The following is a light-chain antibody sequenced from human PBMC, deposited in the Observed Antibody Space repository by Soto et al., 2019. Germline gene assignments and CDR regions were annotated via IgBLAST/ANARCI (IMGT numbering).Light chain of an antibody. Sequence: QSALTQPASVSGSPGQSITISCSGTTSDVGGYNVVSWYQQHPGKAPKLMIYEVSQRPSGVSNRFSGSKSGNTASLTISGLQAEDEADYYCCSYAGSNNWVFGGGTQLTVL. J-gene: IGLJ2*01. CDR3: CSYAGSNNWV. V-gene: IGLV2-23*02. CDR2: EVS. CDR1: TSDVGGYNV.